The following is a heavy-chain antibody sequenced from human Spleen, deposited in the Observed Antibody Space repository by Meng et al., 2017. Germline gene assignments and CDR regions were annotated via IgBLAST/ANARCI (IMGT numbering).Heavy chain of an antibody. CDR3: VRSSGWVRTGFDP. D-gene: IGHD6-19*01. V-gene: IGHV4-34*01. Sequence: QVQLQQWGAGLLKPSETLSLTCAVYGGSFTDYYWTWIRQPPGKGLEWIGEINHSGSTNYNPSLKSRVTISVDTSKKQFSLKLNSVTAADTAVYYCVRSSGWVRTGFDPWGQGTLVTVSS. J-gene: IGHJ5*02. CDR2: INHSGST. CDR1: GGSFTDYY.